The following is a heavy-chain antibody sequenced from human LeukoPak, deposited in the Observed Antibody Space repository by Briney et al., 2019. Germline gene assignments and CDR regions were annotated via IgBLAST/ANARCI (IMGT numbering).Heavy chain of an antibody. CDR3: ARGVVGATDYFDY. CDR1: GGSFSGYY. CDR2: INHSGST. D-gene: IGHD1-26*01. V-gene: IGHV4-34*01. Sequence: PSETLSLTCAVYGGSFSGYYWSWIRQSPGKGLEWIGEINHSGSTNYNPSLKSRVTISVDTSKNQFSLKLSSVTAADTAVYYCARGVVGATDYFDYWGQGTLVTVYS. J-gene: IGHJ4*02.